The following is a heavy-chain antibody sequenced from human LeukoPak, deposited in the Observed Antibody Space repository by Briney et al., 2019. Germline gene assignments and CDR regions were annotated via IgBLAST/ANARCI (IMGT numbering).Heavy chain of an antibody. CDR3: AKDWYSSSGFDY. V-gene: IGHV3-30*18. J-gene: IGHJ4*02. Sequence: RRALRLSCAASGLTFNNYGMHWVRQAPGKGLEVVAFISYDVSNKSYAASVKGRFTISRDNSKNTMYLQMNSLRAEDTAVYYCAKDWYSSSGFDYWGQGTLVTVSS. D-gene: IGHD6-13*01. CDR2: ISYDVSNK. CDR1: GLTFNNYG.